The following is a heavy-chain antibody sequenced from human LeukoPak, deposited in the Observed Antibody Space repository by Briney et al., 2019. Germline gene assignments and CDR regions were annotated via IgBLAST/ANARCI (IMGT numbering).Heavy chain of an antibody. D-gene: IGHD3-9*01. Sequence: GASVMVSCKASGYTFTGYYMHWVRQAPGQGLEWMGWINPNSGGTNYAQKFQSWVTMTRDTSISTAYMELSRLRSDDTAVYYCAREAELRYFDWLPGDAFDIWGQGTMVTVSS. J-gene: IGHJ3*02. V-gene: IGHV1-2*04. CDR3: AREAELRYFDWLPGDAFDI. CDR2: INPNSGGT. CDR1: GYTFTGYY.